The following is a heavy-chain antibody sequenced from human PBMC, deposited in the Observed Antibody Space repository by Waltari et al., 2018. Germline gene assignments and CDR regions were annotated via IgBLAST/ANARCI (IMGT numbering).Heavy chain of an antibody. Sequence: QLQLQESGPGLVKPSETLSLTCTVSGGSISSSSYYWGWIRQPPGKGLEWIGSIYYSGSTYYNPSLKSRVTISVDTSKNQFSRKLSSVTAADTAVYYCARRWSSSIDNWFDPWGQGTLVTVSS. D-gene: IGHD6-6*01. CDR1: GGSISSSSYY. J-gene: IGHJ5*02. V-gene: IGHV4-39*07. CDR2: IYYSGST. CDR3: ARRWSSSIDNWFDP.